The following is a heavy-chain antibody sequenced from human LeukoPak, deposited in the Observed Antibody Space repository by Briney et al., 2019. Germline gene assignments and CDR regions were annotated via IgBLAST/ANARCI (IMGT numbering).Heavy chain of an antibody. J-gene: IGHJ4*02. CDR3: ARAAYYYDSSGYYFDY. CDR1: GGTFSSYT. D-gene: IGHD3-22*01. V-gene: IGHV1-69*02. CDR2: IIPILGIA. Sequence: SVKVSCKASGGTFSSYTISWVRQAPGQGLEWRGRIIPILGIANYAQKFQGRVTITADKSTSTAYMELSSLRSEDTAVYYCARAAYYYDSSGYYFDYWGQGTLVTVSS.